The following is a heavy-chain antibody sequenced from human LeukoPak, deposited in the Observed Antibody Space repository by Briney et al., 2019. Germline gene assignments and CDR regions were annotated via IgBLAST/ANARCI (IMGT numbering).Heavy chain of an antibody. D-gene: IGHD3-9*01. Sequence: SETLSLTCTVSGGSISSSSYYWGWIRQPPGKGLGWIGSIYYSGSTYYNPSVKSRVTISVDTSKNQFSLKLSSVTAADTAVYYCARLCFTYYDILTGYYIRGLYYFDYWGQGTLVTVSS. J-gene: IGHJ4*02. CDR2: IYYSGST. CDR1: GGSISSSSYY. CDR3: ARLCFTYYDILTGYYIRGLYYFDY. V-gene: IGHV4-39*01.